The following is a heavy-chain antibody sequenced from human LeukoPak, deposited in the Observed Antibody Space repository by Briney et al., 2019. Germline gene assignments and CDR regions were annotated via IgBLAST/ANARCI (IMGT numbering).Heavy chain of an antibody. J-gene: IGHJ6*03. CDR2: IYYSGGT. CDR1: GGSISSYY. Sequence: QPSETLSLTCTVSGGSISSYYWSWIRQPPGKGLEWIGYIYYSGGTNYNPSLKSRVTISVDTSKNQFSLKLSSVTAADTAVYYCARETSQKGAHYMDVWGKGTTVTISS. V-gene: IGHV4-59*01. D-gene: IGHD3-16*01. CDR3: ARETSQKGAHYMDV.